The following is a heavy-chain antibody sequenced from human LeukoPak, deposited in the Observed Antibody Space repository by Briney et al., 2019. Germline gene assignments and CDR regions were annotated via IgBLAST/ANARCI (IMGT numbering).Heavy chain of an antibody. CDR2: ISYDGSNK. V-gene: IGHV3-30*04. CDR3: ARDRDRRYFDY. J-gene: IGHJ4*02. CDR1: GFTFSSYA. D-gene: IGHD1-14*01. Sequence: QPGRSLRLSCATSGFTFSSYAMHWVRRAPGKGLEWVAVISYDGSNKYYADSVKGRFTISRDNSKNTLYLQMNSLRAEDTAVYYCARDRDRRYFDYWGQGTLVTVSS.